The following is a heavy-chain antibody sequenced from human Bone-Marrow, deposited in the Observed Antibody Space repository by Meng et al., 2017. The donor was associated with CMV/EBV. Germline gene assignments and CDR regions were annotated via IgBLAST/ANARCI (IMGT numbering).Heavy chain of an antibody. CDR1: GYTFTSYG. Sequence: ASVKVSCKASGYTFTSYGISWVRQAPGQGLEWMGWISAYNGNTNYAQKLQGRVTMTTDTSTSTAYMELRSLRSDDTAVYYRARDSGKYYVFSYYYYGLDVWGQGTTVTVSS. CDR3: ARDSGKYYVFSYYYYGLDV. V-gene: IGHV1-18*01. D-gene: IGHD3-3*01. CDR2: ISAYNGNT. J-gene: IGHJ6*02.